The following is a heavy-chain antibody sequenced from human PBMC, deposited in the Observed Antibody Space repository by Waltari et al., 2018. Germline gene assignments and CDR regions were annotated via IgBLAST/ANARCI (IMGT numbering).Heavy chain of an antibody. Sequence: EEQLVESGGGLVQPGGSLRLACAVSGLNINIHYMSWVRQAPGKGLEWVSAIYSGGNTYYADSVKGRFIISRDTSKNTLYLQMNSLRAEDTAIYYCVRDHHVLRFSYGLDVWGQGTTVTVSS. CDR1: GLNINIHY. CDR2: IYSGGNT. D-gene: IGHD3-3*01. V-gene: IGHV3-66*01. J-gene: IGHJ6*02. CDR3: VRDHHVLRFSYGLDV.